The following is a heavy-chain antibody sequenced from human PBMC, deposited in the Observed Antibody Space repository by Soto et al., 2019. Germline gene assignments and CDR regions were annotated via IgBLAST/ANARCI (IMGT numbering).Heavy chain of an antibody. J-gene: IGHJ3*02. V-gene: IGHV4-59*12. CDR3: ARGYYDILTGYWSSGDAFDI. D-gene: IGHD3-9*01. Sequence: SEMLSLTCTVSGGFISSYYWSWIRQPPGKGLEWIGYIYYSGSTNYNPSLKSRVTISVDTSKNQFSLKLSSVTAADTAVYYCARGYYDILTGYWSSGDAFDIWGQGTMVTVSS. CDR2: IYYSGST. CDR1: GGFISSYY.